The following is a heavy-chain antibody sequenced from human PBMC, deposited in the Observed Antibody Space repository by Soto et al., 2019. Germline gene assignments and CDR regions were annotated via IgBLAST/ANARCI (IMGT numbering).Heavy chain of an antibody. V-gene: IGHV1-18*01. CDR3: AREYYGPGKRYSGMDV. Sequence: ASVKVSCKASGYTFTSYGISWVRQAPGQGLEWMGWISAYNGNTNYAQKLQGRVTMTTGTSTSTAYMELRRLRSDDTAVYYCAREYYGPGKRYSGMDVWGQGTTVTVSS. D-gene: IGHD3-10*01. J-gene: IGHJ6*02. CDR1: GYTFTSYG. CDR2: ISAYNGNT.